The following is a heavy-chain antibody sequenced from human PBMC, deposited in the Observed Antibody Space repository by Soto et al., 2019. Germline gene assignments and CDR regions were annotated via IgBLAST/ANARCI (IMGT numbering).Heavy chain of an antibody. CDR3: ASGDEQWPDRKRYFQH. CDR2: INHSGST. V-gene: IGHV4-34*01. D-gene: IGHD6-19*01. Sequence: SETLSLTCAVYGGSFSGYYWSWIRQPPGKGLEWIGEINHSGSTNYNPSLKSRVTISVDTSKNQFSLKLSSVTAADTAVYYCASGDEQWPDRKRYFQHWGQGTLVTVSS. J-gene: IGHJ1*01. CDR1: GGSFSGYY.